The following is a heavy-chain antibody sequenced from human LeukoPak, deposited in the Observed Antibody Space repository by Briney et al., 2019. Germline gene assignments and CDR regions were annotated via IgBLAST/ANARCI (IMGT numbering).Heavy chain of an antibody. CDR2: INHSGST. D-gene: IGHD1-26*01. CDR1: GGSFSGYY. Sequence: SETLSLTCAVYGGSFSGYYWSWIRQPPGKGLEWIGEINHSGSTNYNPSLKSRVTISVDTSKNQFSLKLSSVTAADTAVYYCAREGSTDWAPFDYWGQGTLVTVSS. V-gene: IGHV4-34*01. J-gene: IGHJ4*02. CDR3: AREGSTDWAPFDY.